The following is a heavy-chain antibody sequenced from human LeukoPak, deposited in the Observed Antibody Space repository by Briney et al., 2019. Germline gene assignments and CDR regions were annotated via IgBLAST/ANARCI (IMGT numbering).Heavy chain of an antibody. J-gene: IGHJ4*02. Sequence: GGSLRLSCAASGFTFSSYEMNWVRQAPGKGLEWVSYISSSGSMIYYADSVRGRFRISRDDARDSLYLQMNSLRAEDTAVYYCVRLRRNSDTSGFYYYYDFWGQGTLVTVSS. CDR3: VRLRRNSDTSGFYYYYDF. V-gene: IGHV3-48*03. D-gene: IGHD3-22*01. CDR2: ISSSGSMI. CDR1: GFTFSSYE.